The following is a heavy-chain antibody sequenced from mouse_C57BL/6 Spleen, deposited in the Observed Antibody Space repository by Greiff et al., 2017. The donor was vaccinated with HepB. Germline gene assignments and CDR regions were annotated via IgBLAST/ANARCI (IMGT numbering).Heavy chain of an antibody. Sequence: QVLLQQPGAELVMPGASVTLSCKASGYTFTSYWLNWVKQRPGQGLEWIGEIDPADSYTNYNQKFKGTSTLTVDKSSSTAYMQLSSLTSEDSAVYYCSRYCSRAMDYWGQGTSVTVSS. CDR2: IDPADSYT. CDR3: SRYCSRAMDY. J-gene: IGHJ4*01. CDR1: GYTFTSYW. V-gene: IGHV1-69*01.